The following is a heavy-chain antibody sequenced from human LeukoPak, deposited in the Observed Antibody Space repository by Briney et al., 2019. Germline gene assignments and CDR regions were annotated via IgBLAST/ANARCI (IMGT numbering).Heavy chain of an antibody. CDR2: TRNKANGYTT. CDR1: GCTFSDYY. CDR3: ARVGFTDGHGHFDL. J-gene: IGHJ2*01. V-gene: IGHV3-72*01. Sequence: GGSLRLSCAASGCTFSDYYMSWIRQAPGKGLEWVGRTRNKANGYTTEYAASVKGRFTISRDESKNSLDLQMNSLKTEDTAVYHCARVGFTDGHGHFDLWGRGTLVTVSS. D-gene: IGHD5-18*01.